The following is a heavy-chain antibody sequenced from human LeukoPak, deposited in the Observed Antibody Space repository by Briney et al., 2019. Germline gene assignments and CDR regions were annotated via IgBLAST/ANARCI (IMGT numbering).Heavy chain of an antibody. J-gene: IGHJ4*02. V-gene: IGHV4-39*07. D-gene: IGHD4-17*01. CDR2: IYYSGAT. Sequence: SETLSLTCTVSGGSISNNDYYWGWIRQPPGKGLEWIGSIYYSGATYYNPSLKSRVTISVDTSKNQVSLKLSSVTAADTAVYHCAREGTRVTTYDYWGQGTLVTVSS. CDR3: AREGTRVTTYDY. CDR1: GGSISNNDYY.